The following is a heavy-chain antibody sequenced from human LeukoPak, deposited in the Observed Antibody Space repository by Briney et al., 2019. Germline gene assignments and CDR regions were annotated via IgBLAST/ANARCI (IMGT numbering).Heavy chain of an antibody. V-gene: IGHV4-4*07. J-gene: IGHJ5*02. CDR3: AREDLKLPHNWFDP. Sequence: SETLSLTCTVSGGSISAYFWSWIRQPAGKGLEWIGRITSAGDTVYNPSLRGRVTISLDTSKNQFSLILNSVTAADTALYYCAREDLKLPHNWFDPWGQGTLDTVSS. CDR1: GGSISAYF. CDR2: ITSAGDT.